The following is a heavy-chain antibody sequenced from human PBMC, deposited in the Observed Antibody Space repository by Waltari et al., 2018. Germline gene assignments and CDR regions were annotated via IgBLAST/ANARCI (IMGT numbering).Heavy chain of an antibody. V-gene: IGHV3-7*02. CDR2: IQRDGSEK. Sequence: DVQMVESGGTLVQPGGSLRLSCVVSGFTCRSYWMSGFRQAQGKGLEWGENIQRDGSEKHYVDSVKRRFIVSRDNAKNSLYLQMNSLTVEDTAVYFCASVSLGWGKGTTVTVSS. D-gene: IGHD3-16*01. CDR3: ASVSLG. CDR1: GFTCRSYW. J-gene: IGHJ6*04.